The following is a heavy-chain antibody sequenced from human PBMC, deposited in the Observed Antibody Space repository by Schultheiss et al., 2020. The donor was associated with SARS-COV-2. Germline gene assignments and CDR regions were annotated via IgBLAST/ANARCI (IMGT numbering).Heavy chain of an antibody. CDR3: AKYCGGDCYYFDY. CDR2: ISYDGSNK. Sequence: GGSLRLSCAASGFTFSSYAMHWVRQAPGKGLDWVAVISYDGSNKYYADSVKGRFTISRDTSKNTLYLQMNSLRAEDTAVYYCAKYCGGDCYYFDYWGQGTLVTVSS. V-gene: IGHV3-30-3*02. CDR1: GFTFSSYA. J-gene: IGHJ4*02. D-gene: IGHD2-21*02.